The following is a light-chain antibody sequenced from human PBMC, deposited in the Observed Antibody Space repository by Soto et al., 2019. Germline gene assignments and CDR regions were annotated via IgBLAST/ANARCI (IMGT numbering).Light chain of an antibody. CDR2: DVT. CDR1: SSDVGAYNY. V-gene: IGLV2-14*03. Sequence: QSVLTQPASVSGSPGQSITISCTGTSSDVGAYNYVSWYQHHPGKAPKLMIYDVTYRPSGVSNRFSGSKSGNTASLTISGLQAEDEADYYCSSHTTSITRVFGGGTQLTVL. J-gene: IGLJ2*01. CDR3: SSHTTSITRV.